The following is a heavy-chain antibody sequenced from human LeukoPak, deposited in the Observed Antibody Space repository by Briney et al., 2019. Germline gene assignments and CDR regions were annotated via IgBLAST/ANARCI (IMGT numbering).Heavy chain of an antibody. CDR2: IRYDGSNK. J-gene: IGHJ6*03. CDR1: GFTFSSYG. D-gene: IGHD6-19*01. V-gene: IGHV3-30*02. CDR3: AKDCRTRIAVAGTGYYYYYMDV. Sequence: GGSLRLSCAASGFTFSSYGMHWDRQAPGKGLEWVAFIRYDGSNKYYADSVKGRFTISRDNSKNTLYLQMNSLRAEDTAVYYCAKDCRTRIAVAGTGYYYYYMDVWGKGTTVTVSS.